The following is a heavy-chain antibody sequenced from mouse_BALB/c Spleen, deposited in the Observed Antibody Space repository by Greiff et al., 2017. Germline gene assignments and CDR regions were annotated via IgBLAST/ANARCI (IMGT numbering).Heavy chain of an antibody. CDR3: TREPVYYGYPYAMDY. D-gene: IGHD2-2*01. Sequence: EVQRVESGGGLVQPGGSMKLSCVASGFTFSNYWMNWVRQSPEKGLEWVAEIRLKSNNYATHYAESVKGRFTISRDDSKSSVYLQMNNLRAEDTGIYYCTREPVYYGYPYAMDYWGQGTSVTVSS. J-gene: IGHJ4*01. CDR1: GFTFSNYW. CDR2: IRLKSNNYAT. V-gene: IGHV6-6*02.